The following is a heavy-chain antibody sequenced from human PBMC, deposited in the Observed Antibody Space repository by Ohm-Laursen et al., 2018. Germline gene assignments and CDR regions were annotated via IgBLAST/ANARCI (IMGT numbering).Heavy chain of an antibody. D-gene: IGHD3-22*01. CDR2: INPNSGGT. Sequence: GSSVKVSCKASGYTFTGYYMHWVRQAPGQGLEWMGWINPNSGGTNYAQKFQGRVTMTRDTSISTAYMELSRLRSDDTAVYYCARGLYYYDSSGYYHDAFDIWGQGTMVTVSS. V-gene: IGHV1-2*02. CDR3: ARGLYYYDSSGYYHDAFDI. J-gene: IGHJ3*02. CDR1: GYTFTGYY.